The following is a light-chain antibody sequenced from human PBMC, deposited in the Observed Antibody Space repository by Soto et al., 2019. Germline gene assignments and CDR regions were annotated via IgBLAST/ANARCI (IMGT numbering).Light chain of an antibody. CDR3: QSYDSSLREV. J-gene: IGLJ2*01. V-gene: IGLV1-40*01. CDR1: SSNIGAGYD. CDR2: GNS. Sequence: QPVLTQPPSVSGAPGQRVTISCTGSSSNIGAGYDVHWYQQLPGTAPKLLIYGNSNRPSGVPDRFSGSKSGTSASLAITGLQAEDEADYYSQSYDSSLREVFGGGTKLTVL.